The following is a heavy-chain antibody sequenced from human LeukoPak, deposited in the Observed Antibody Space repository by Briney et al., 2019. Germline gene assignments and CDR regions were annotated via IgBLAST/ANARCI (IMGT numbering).Heavy chain of an antibody. D-gene: IGHD3-10*01. J-gene: IGHJ5*02. V-gene: IGHV4-34*12. Sequence: SEALSLTCAVYGGSFSGYYWSWIRQPPGKGLEWIGEIIHIGGTNYNPPLKSRVTISVDTSKNQFSLKLSSVTAADTAVYYCARVGTWGFTMVRGATPNWFDPWGQGTLVTV. CDR3: ARVGTWGFTMVRGATPNWFDP. CDR2: IIHIGGT. CDR1: GGSFSGYY.